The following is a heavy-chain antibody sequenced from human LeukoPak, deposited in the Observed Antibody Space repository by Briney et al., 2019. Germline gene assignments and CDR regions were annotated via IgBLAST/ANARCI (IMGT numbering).Heavy chain of an antibody. CDR2: ISSSGSTI. Sequence: GGSLRLSCAASGFTFSDYYMSWIRQAPGKGLEWVSYISSSGSTIYYADSVKGRFTISRDNAKNSLYLQMNSLRAEDTAVYYCARDRYYYYYYMDVWGKGTTVTVSS. CDR1: GFTFSDYY. J-gene: IGHJ6*03. V-gene: IGHV3-11*04. CDR3: ARDRYYYYYYMDV.